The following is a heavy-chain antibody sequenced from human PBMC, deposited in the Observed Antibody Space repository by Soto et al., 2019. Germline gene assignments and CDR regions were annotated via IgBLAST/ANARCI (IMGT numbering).Heavy chain of an antibody. V-gene: IGHV3-23*01. CDR2: ISGNGAGT. D-gene: IGHD3-10*01. J-gene: IGHJ5*02. CDR1: GFIFSSYA. Sequence: GGSLRLSCAASGFIFSSYAMSWVRQAPGKGLEWVSTISGNGAGTYYADSVKGRFTISRDNSKNTLYLQMNSLRADDTAVYYCAKAREFLNWFDPWGQGTRVTVSS. CDR3: AKAREFLNWFDP.